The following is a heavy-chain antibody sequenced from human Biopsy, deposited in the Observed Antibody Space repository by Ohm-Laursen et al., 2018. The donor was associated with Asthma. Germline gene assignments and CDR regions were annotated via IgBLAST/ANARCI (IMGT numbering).Heavy chain of an antibody. D-gene: IGHD1-14*01. V-gene: IGHV3-21*01. CDR1: GFTFSNYV. J-gene: IGHJ4*02. CDR3: ARDGPELPTELDY. CDR2: ITDTSRYI. Sequence: GSLRLSCSASGFTFSNYVMSWVRQAPGKGLEWVSSITDTSRYIKHADPVKGRFTISRDNAKNSLYLQMNSLRAEDTAVYYCARDGPELPTELDYWGPRTLVTVSS.